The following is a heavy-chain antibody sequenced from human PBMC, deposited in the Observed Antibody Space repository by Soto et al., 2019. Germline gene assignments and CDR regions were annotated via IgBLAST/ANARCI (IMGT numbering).Heavy chain of an antibody. V-gene: IGHV1-69*13. CDR3: AREEGQQLPPRGFDL. D-gene: IGHD6-13*01. CDR1: GGTFSSYA. CDR2: IIPIFGTA. J-gene: IGHJ5*02. Sequence: SVKVSCKASGGTFSSYAISWVRQAPGQGLEWMGGIIPIFGTANYAQKFQGRVTITADESTSTAYMELSSLRSEDTAVYYCAREEGQQLPPRGFDLWGQGTLVPVAS.